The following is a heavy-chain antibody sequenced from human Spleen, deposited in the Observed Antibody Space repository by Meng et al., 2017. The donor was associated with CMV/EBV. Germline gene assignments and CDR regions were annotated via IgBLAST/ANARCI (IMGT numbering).Heavy chain of an antibody. CDR3: AKDLWSHLQPGGAFYI. V-gene: IGHV3-9*01. Sequence: GGSLRLSCAGSGFTFDDYAMHWVRQAPGKGLEWVSGISWNSGIIAYADSVKGRFTISRDNAKNSLYLQLSSLRPEDTALYYCAKDLWSHLQPGGAFYIWGQGTMVTVSS. CDR2: ISWNSGII. CDR1: GFTFDDYA. D-gene: IGHD1-1*01. J-gene: IGHJ3*02.